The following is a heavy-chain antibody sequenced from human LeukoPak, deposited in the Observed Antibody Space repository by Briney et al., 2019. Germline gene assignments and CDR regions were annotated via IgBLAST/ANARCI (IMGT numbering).Heavy chain of an antibody. V-gene: IGHV4-30-2*01. Sequence: SETLSLTCTVSGDSISSGGYYWSWIRQPPGKGLEWIGYIYHSGSTYYNPSLKSRVTISVDRSKNQFSLKLSSVTAADTAVYYCARDVEAATTAGYWGQGTLVTVSS. D-gene: IGHD5-12*01. CDR3: ARDVEAATTAGY. J-gene: IGHJ4*02. CDR2: IYHSGST. CDR1: GDSISSGGYY.